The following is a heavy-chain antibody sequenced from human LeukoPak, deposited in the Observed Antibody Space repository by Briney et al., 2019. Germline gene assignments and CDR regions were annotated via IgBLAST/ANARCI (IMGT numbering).Heavy chain of an antibody. CDR2: ISSSGSTI. Sequence: GGSLRLSCAASGFTFSSYEMNWVRQAPGKGLEWVSYISSSGSTIYYADSVKGRFTISRDNSKNTLYLQMNSLRAEDTAVYYCAKEGLWFGEFPLDYWGQGTLVTVSS. D-gene: IGHD3-10*01. CDR1: GFTFSSYE. J-gene: IGHJ4*02. CDR3: AKEGLWFGEFPLDY. V-gene: IGHV3-48*03.